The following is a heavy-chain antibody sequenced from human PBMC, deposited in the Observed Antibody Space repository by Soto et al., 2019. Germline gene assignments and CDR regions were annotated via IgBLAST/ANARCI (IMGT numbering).Heavy chain of an antibody. J-gene: IGHJ6*02. D-gene: IGHD6-19*01. V-gene: IGHV1-18*01. CDR3: ARVSSIAVALTTYYYYYGMDV. Sequence: ASVKVSCKASGYTFTSYGISWVRQAPGQGLEWMGWISAYNGNTNYAQKLQGRVTMTTDTSTSTAYMELRSLRSDDTAVYCCARVSSIAVALTTYYYYYGMDVWGQGTTVTVSS. CDR1: GYTFTSYG. CDR2: ISAYNGNT.